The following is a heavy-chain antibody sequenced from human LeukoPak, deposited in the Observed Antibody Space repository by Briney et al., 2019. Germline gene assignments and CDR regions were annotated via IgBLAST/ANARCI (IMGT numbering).Heavy chain of an antibody. CDR2: ILYDGSNK. D-gene: IGHD4-17*01. CDR1: GFTFSSYA. V-gene: IGHV3-30*04. Sequence: GGSLRLSCAASGFTFSSYAMHWVCQAPGKGLEWVAVILYDGSNKYYADSVKGRFTISRDNSKNTLYLQMNSLRAEDTAVYYCARDSTVYYYYGMDVWGKGTTVTVSS. J-gene: IGHJ6*04. CDR3: ARDSTVYYYYGMDV.